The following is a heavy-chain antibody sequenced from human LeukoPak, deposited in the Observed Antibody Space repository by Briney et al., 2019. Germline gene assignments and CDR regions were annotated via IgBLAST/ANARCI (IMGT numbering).Heavy chain of an antibody. CDR3: ARLTFLTGYYDAFDI. D-gene: IGHD3-9*01. CDR1: GFSFTTYW. V-gene: IGHV5-51*01. J-gene: IGHJ3*02. Sequence: GESLKISCKGSGFSFTTYWIGWVRQTPGKGLEWMGIIYPGDSETRYSPSFQGQVTISADKSITTAYLQWSGLKASDTAMYYCARLTFLTGYYDAFDIWGQGTMVAVSS. CDR2: IYPGDSET.